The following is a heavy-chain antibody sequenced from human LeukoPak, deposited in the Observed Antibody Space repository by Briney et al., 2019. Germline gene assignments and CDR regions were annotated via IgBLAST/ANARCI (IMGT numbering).Heavy chain of an antibody. CDR3: AKDGALLRWPVYYFDY. CDR2: ISGSGGST. CDR1: GFTFSSYV. J-gene: IGHJ4*02. V-gene: IGHV3-23*01. Sequence: GGSLRLSCAASGFTFSSYVMSWVRQAPGKGLEWVSAISGSGGSTYYADSVKGRFTISRDNSKNTLYLQMNSLRAEDTAIYYCAKDGALLRWPVYYFDYWGQGTLVTVSS. D-gene: IGHD4-23*01.